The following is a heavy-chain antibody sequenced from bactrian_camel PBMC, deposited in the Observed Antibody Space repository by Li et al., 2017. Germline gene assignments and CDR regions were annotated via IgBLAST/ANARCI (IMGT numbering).Heavy chain of an antibody. V-gene: IGHV3S53*01. J-gene: IGHJ4*01. CDR2: IASDGST. Sequence: VQLVESGGGSVQAGGSLRLSCATSGYTFSTWCMGWFRQAPGKEREGVVSIASDGSTRYADPVKGRFTISKDNSERILYLQMDSLKPEDTATYYCAADPQWWHLMANCNYWGQGTQVTVS. D-gene: IGHD7*01. CDR1: GYTFSTWC. CDR3: AADPQWWHLMANCNY.